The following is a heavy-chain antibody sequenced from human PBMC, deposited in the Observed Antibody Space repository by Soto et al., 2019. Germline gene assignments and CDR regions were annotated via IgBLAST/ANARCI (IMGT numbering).Heavy chain of an antibody. D-gene: IGHD6-13*01. J-gene: IGHJ4*02. V-gene: IGHV3-48*03. Sequence: GGSLRLSCAASGFSFSNYEMNWVRQAPGKGLEWVAYISSGGDTIHYADSVRGRFTVSRDNARDSLSLQMNTLRVEDTALYYCARDRAAGGYWGQGTLVTVSS. CDR2: ISSGGDTI. CDR3: ARDRAAGGY. CDR1: GFSFSNYE.